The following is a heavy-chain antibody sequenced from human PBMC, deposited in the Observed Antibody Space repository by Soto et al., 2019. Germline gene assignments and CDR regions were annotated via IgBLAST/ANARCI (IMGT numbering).Heavy chain of an antibody. Sequence: QITLKESGPTLVKLTPTLTLTCTFSGLSLSTSGEAVGWLRQPPGTALECLALISWDDDKRYNPTMKTRLTITKDTSKNQVVLTLTNMDPVDTDTYYGAHYVSTSPAGWFDPWGQGILVTVSS. J-gene: IGHJ5*02. CDR1: GLSLSTSGEA. V-gene: IGHV2-5*02. CDR2: ISWDDDK. D-gene: IGHD3-10*02. CDR3: AHYVSTSPAGWFDP.